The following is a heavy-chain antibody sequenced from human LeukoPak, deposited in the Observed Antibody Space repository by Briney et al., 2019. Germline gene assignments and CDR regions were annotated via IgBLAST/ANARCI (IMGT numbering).Heavy chain of an antibody. D-gene: IGHD3-10*01. V-gene: IGHV3-21*01. J-gene: IGHJ3*02. CDR1: GFTFSSYS. CDR2: ISSSSSYI. Sequence: GGSLRLSCAASGFTFSSYSMNWVRQAPGKGLEWVSSISSSSSYIYYADSVKGRFTISRDNAKNSLYLQMNSLRAEDTAVYYCARDPGITNDAFDIWGQGTMVTVSS. CDR3: ARDPGITNDAFDI.